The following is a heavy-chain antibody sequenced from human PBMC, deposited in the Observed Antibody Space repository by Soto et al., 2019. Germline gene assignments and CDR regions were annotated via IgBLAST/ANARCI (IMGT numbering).Heavy chain of an antibody. CDR1: GGSFSGYY. D-gene: IGHD3-22*01. V-gene: IGHV4-34*01. CDR2: INHSGST. CDR3: ARTQDYYDSSGYYL. J-gene: IGHJ5*02. Sequence: SETLSLTCAVYGGSFSGYYWSWIRQPPGKGLEWIGEINHSGSTNYNPSLKSRVTISVDTSKNQFSLKLSSVTAADTAVYYCARTQDYYDSSGYYLWGQGTLVTVS.